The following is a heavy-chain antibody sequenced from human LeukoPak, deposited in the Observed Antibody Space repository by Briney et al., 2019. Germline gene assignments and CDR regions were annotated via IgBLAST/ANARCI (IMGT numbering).Heavy chain of an antibody. CDR1: GFDFSRYW. D-gene: IGHD1-1*01. J-gene: IGHJ4*02. V-gene: IGHV3-23*01. CDR3: ANVGAWKFDY. Sequence: PGGSLRLSCVASGFDFSRYWMHWVRQAPGKGLEWVSGIGGSGGSTYYADSVKGRFTISRDNSKNTLYLQMNSLRAEDTAVYYCANVGAWKFDYWGQGTLVTVSS. CDR2: IGGSGGST.